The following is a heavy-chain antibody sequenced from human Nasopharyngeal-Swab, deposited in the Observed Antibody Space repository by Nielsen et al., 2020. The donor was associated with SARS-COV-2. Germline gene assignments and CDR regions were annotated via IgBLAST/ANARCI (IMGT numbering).Heavy chain of an antibody. J-gene: IGHJ4*02. CDR1: GFTFSTFG. CDR2: IWYDGSNK. Sequence: GGSLRLSCAASGFTFSTFGMHWVRQAPGKGLEWVAVIWYDGSNKYYADSVKGRFTISRDNSKNTLYLQMNSLRAEDTAVYYCAKGLRYFDYWGQGTLVTVSS. V-gene: IGHV3-30*02. CDR3: AKGLRYFDY.